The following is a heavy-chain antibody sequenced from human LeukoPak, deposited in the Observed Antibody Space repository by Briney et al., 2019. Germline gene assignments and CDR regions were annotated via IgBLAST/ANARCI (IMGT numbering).Heavy chain of an antibody. Sequence: RASETLPLTCTVSGGSISSYYWSWLRQPPGKGLEWIGYIYYSGSTNYNPSLKSRVTISVDTSKNQFSLKLSSVTAADTAVYYCARGRNNIVVVPAAISSWFDPWGQGTLVTVSS. CDR1: GGSISSYY. CDR2: IYYSGST. D-gene: IGHD2-2*01. J-gene: IGHJ5*02. CDR3: ARGRNNIVVVPAAISSWFDP. V-gene: IGHV4-59*01.